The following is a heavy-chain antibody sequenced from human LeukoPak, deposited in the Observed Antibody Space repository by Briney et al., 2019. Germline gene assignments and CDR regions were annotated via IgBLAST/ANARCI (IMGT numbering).Heavy chain of an antibody. CDR3: VKSGGYGLIDY. Sequence: SETLSLTCAVSGASISGSGYYLGWLRQPPGKGLEWLGNIYYTGSTYYNASLQSRVTISIDMSKYLFSLRLSSVTAADTAMYYCVKSGGYGLIDYWGQGTLVTVSS. J-gene: IGHJ4*02. CDR2: IYYTGST. CDR1: GASISGSGYY. D-gene: IGHD6-19*01. V-gene: IGHV4-39*01.